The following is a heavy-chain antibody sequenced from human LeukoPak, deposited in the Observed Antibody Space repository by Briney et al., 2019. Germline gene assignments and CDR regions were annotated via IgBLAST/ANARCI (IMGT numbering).Heavy chain of an antibody. V-gene: IGHV4-39*07. J-gene: IGHJ4*02. CDR2: IYYSGST. D-gene: IGHD5-18*01. Sequence: SETLSLTCTVSGGSISSSSYYWGWIRQPPGKGLEWIGSIYYSGSTYYNPSLKSRVTISVDTSKNQFSLKLSSVTAADTAVYYCARLRGYSYGYVFGYFDYWGQGTLVTVSS. CDR1: GGSISSSSYY. CDR3: ARLRGYSYGYVFGYFDY.